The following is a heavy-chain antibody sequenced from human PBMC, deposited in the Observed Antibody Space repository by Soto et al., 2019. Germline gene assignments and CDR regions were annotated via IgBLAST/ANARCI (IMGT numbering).Heavy chain of an antibody. CDR1: GFTFSSYG. CDR2: IWYDGSNK. D-gene: IGHD3-10*01. J-gene: IGHJ4*02. V-gene: IGHV3-33*01. CDR3: ARDSFRAGQIAFGERAFDY. Sequence: PGGSLRLSCAASGFTFSSYGMHWVRQAPGKGLEWVAVIWYDGSNKYYADSVKGRFTISRDNSKNTLYLQMNSLRAEDTAVYCCARDSFRAGQIAFGERAFDYWGQGTLVTVSS.